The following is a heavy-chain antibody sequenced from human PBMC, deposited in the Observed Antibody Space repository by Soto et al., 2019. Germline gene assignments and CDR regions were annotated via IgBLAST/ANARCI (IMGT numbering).Heavy chain of an antibody. V-gene: IGHV3-7*04. J-gene: IGHJ3*02. CDR1: GYTFTSYG. CDR2: IKPDGSEK. CDR3: ARGDYYDSSGPFSDAFDI. Sequence: ASVKVSCKASGYTFTSYGMSGVRQAPGKGLEWVANIKPDGSEKWYVDSVKGRFTISRDNAKNSLYLQMNSLRAEDTAVYYCARGDYYDSSGPFSDAFDIWGQGTMVTVSS. D-gene: IGHD3-22*01.